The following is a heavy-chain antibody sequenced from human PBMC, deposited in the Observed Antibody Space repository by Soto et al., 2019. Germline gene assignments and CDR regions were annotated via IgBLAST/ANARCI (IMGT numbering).Heavy chain of an antibody. D-gene: IGHD2-21*01. V-gene: IGHV4-34*01. CDR2: INHSGST. CDR3: AREKIPALFDY. CDR1: GVSFSGYY. Sequence: PSETLSLTCAVYGVSFSGYYWTWIRQPPGTGLEWIGEINHSGSTNYNPSLKSRVTISVDTSKNQFSLKLTSVTAADTAVYYCAREKIPALFDYWGKETLVTVSS. J-gene: IGHJ4*02.